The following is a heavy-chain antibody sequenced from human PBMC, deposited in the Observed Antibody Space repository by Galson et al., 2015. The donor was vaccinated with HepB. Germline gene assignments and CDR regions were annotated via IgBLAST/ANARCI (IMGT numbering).Heavy chain of an antibody. V-gene: IGHV3-30*04. D-gene: IGHD5-18*01. CDR2: ISYDGSNK. J-gene: IGHJ3*02. Sequence: SLRLSCAASGFTFSSYAMQWVRQAPGKGLEWVAVISYDGSNKYYADSVKGRFTISRDNSKNTLYLQMNSLRAEDTAVYYCARDPDTIMDPLHRAFDIWGQGTMVTVSS. CDR1: GFTFSSYA. CDR3: ARDPDTIMDPLHRAFDI.